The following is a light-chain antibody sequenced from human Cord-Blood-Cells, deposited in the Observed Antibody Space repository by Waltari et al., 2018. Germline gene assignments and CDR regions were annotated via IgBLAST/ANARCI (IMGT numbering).Light chain of an antibody. J-gene: IGLJ3*02. CDR2: DVS. CDR3: SSYTSSSTWV. V-gene: IGLV2-14*03. Sequence: QSALTQPASVSGSPGQSITISCTGTSSDVGGYNYVYWYQQHPGKDPKLRVYDVSNRPSGVSKRCSGSKSGNTASLPISGLQAEDEADYYCSSYTSSSTWVFGGGTKLTVL. CDR1: SSDVGGYNY.